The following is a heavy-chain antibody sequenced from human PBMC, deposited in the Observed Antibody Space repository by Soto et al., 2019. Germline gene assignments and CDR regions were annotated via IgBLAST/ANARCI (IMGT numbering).Heavy chain of an antibody. D-gene: IGHD6-13*01. CDR3: VRDGLVSSAKYYFDY. Sequence: QVQLLQSGAEVKKPGPSVRVSCKASGYTFTDCYVHWVRQAPGQGLEWMGWINPKSGGTNIAQRFKGRVNMTRDMSINTAYMELNSLKSDDTAVYYCVRDGLVSSAKYYFDYWGQGTLVTVSS. J-gene: IGHJ4*02. V-gene: IGHV1-2*02. CDR2: INPKSGGT. CDR1: GYTFTDCY.